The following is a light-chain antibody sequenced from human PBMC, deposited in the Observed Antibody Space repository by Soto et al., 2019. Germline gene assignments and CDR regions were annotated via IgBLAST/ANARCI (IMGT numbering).Light chain of an antibody. Sequence: VVMTQSPLSLPVTLGQPASISCRSSQSLVYSDGNTYLNWFQQRPGQSPRRLIYKVSKRDSGVPDRVSGSGSGTDFTLKISRVEAEDVGVYYCMQGTHWPITFGQGTRLEIK. CDR2: KVS. J-gene: IGKJ5*01. V-gene: IGKV2-30*01. CDR1: QSLVYSDGNTY. CDR3: MQGTHWPIT.